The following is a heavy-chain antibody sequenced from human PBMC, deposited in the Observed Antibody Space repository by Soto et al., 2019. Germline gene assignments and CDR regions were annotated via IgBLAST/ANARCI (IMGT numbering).Heavy chain of an antibody. CDR1: GFTFSSYW. CDR2: ISSSSSYI. Sequence: GSLRLSCVASGFTFSSYWMHWVRQAPGKGLEWVSSISSSSSYIYYADSVKGRFTISRDNAKNSLYLQMNSLRAEDTAVYYWARRNTMVRGEYYYYYMDVWGKGTTVTVSS. J-gene: IGHJ6*03. V-gene: IGHV3-21*01. D-gene: IGHD3-10*01. CDR3: ARRNTMVRGEYYYYYMDV.